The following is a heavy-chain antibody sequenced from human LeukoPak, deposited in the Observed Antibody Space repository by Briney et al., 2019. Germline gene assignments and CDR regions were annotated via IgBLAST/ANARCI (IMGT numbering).Heavy chain of an antibody. J-gene: IGHJ4*02. CDR2: VTWDGGGT. V-gene: IGHV3-43D*03. D-gene: IGHD6-19*01. Sequence: GGSLRLSCTASGFTFDDYAMHWVRQVPGKGLEWVSLVTWDGGGTYYADSVKGRITISRDNNKNSLYLQMKSLRPEDTALYYCERALAGTRGGYYFDYWGQGTLLTVSS. CDR1: GFTFDDYA. CDR3: ERALAGTRGGYYFDY.